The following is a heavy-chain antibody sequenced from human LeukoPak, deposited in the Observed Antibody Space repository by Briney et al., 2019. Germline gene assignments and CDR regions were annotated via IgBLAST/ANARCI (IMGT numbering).Heavy chain of an antibody. V-gene: IGHV3-30*04. CDR3: AREPTYIGNDY. J-gene: IGHJ4*02. D-gene: IGHD5-12*01. CDR2: ISYDGSNK. Sequence: GGSLRLSCAASGFTFSSYAMHWVRQAPGKGLEWVAVISYDGSNKYYADSVKGRFTISRDNSKNTLYLQMNSLRAEDTAVYYCAREPTYIGNDYWGQGTLVTVSS. CDR1: GFTFSSYA.